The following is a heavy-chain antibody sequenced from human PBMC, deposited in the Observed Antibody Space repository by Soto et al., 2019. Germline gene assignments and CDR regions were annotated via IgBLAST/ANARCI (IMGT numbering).Heavy chain of an antibody. D-gene: IGHD3-3*01. CDR2: ISAYNGNT. Sequence: QVQLVQSGAEVKKPGASVKVSCKASGYTFTSYGISWVRQAPGQGLEWMGWISAYNGNTNYAQKLQGRVTMTTDTPTSTAYMELRSLRSDDTTVYYCARDGGTIFGVVINPVHWFDPWGQGTLVTVSS. V-gene: IGHV1-18*01. J-gene: IGHJ5*02. CDR1: GYTFTSYG. CDR3: ARDGGTIFGVVINPVHWFDP.